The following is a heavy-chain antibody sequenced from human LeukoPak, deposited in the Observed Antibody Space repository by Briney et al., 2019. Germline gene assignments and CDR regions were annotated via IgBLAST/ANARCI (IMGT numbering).Heavy chain of an antibody. CDR3: AKDLGATTGLFDY. J-gene: IGHJ4*02. CDR1: GFTFSSSA. V-gene: IGHV3-23*01. CDR2: ISNNGGYT. Sequence: GGSLRLSCAASGFTFSSSAMSWVRQAPGKGLEWVSAISNNGGYTYYADSVKGRFTISRDNSKNTLYLQMNSLRAEDTAVYYCAKDLGATTGLFDYWGQGTLVTVSS. D-gene: IGHD1-26*01.